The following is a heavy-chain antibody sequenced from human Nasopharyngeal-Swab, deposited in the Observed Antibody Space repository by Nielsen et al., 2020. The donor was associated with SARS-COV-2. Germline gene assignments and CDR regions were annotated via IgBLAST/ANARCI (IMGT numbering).Heavy chain of an antibody. V-gene: IGHV4-34*01. CDR2: INHSGST. J-gene: IGHJ4*02. CDR1: GGSFSGYY. D-gene: IGHD3-22*01. CDR3: ARHVGITMIVVVIAEIDY. Sequence: SETLSLTCAVYGGSFSGYYWSWIRQPPGEGLEWIGEINHSGSTNYNPSLKSRVTISVDTSKNQFSLKLSSVTAADTAVYYCARHVGITMIVVVIAEIDYWGQGTLVTVSS.